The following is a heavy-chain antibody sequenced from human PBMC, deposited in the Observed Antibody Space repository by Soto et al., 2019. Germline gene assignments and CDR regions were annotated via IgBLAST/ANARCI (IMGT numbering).Heavy chain of an antibody. CDR1: GYTFTGYY. CDR3: ARDSVITFGGVIVIPALKPYYYYGMDV. Sequence: GASVKVSCKASGYTFTGYYMHWVRQAPGQRLEWMGWINPNSGGTNYAQKFQGWVTMTRDTSISTAYMELSRLRFDDTAVYYCARDSVITFGGVIVIPALKPYYYYGMDVWGQGTTVTVSS. D-gene: IGHD3-16*02. CDR2: INPNSGGT. V-gene: IGHV1-2*04. J-gene: IGHJ6*02.